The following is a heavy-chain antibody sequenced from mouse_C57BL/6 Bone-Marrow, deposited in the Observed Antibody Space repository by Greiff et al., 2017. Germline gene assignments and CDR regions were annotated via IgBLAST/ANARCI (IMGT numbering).Heavy chain of an antibody. V-gene: IGHV1-39*01. J-gene: IGHJ3*01. D-gene: IGHD1-1*01. CDR1: GYSFTDYN. CDR3: ARWGFTTVVAPGFAY. Sequence: EVKLMESGPELVKPGASVKISCKASGYSFTDYNMNWVKQSNGKSLEWIGVINPNYGTTSYNQKFKGKATLTVDQSSSTAYMQLNSLTSEDSAVYYCARWGFTTVVAPGFAYWGQGTLVTVSA. CDR2: INPNYGTT.